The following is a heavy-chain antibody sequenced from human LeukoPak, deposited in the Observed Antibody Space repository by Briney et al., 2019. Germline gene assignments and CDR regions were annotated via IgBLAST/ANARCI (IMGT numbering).Heavy chain of an antibody. CDR3: ARVVGLSEWEPHY. V-gene: IGHV1-69*13. Sequence: SVKVSCKASGGTFSSYAISWVRQAPGQGLEWMGGIIPIFGTANYAQKFQGRVTITADESTSTAYMELRSLRSDDTAVYYCARVVGLSEWEPHYWGQGTLVTVSS. CDR2: IIPIFGTA. J-gene: IGHJ4*02. CDR1: GGTFSSYA. D-gene: IGHD1-26*01.